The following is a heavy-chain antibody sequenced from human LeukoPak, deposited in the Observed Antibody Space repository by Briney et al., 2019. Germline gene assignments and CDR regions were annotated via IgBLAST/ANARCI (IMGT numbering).Heavy chain of an antibody. CDR3: ARQYDSSASIDY. V-gene: IGHV4-59*08. J-gene: IGHJ4*02. CDR2: IYYSGST. D-gene: IGHD3-22*01. Sequence: SETLSLTCTVSGFSISSYYWSWIRQPPGKGLEWIGYIYYSGSTNYNPSLKSRGTISVDTSKNQFSLKLSSVTAADTAVYYWARQYDSSASIDYWGPGTLVTVSS. CDR1: GFSISSYY.